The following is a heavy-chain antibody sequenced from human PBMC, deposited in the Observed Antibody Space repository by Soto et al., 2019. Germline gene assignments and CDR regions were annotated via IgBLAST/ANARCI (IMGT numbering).Heavy chain of an antibody. V-gene: IGHV3-30*14. Sequence: QVQLVESGGGVVQPGRSLRLSCIASGFTFSTYVMHWVRQAPGEGLEWVAGISVDGGSKHYTDSVKGRFTISRANAKNTVYLQMDSLTVEETTVYYCAREDERSGHAGTFKLWGQGTLVTVSS. D-gene: IGHD6-19*01. J-gene: IGHJ1*01. CDR1: GFTFSTYV. CDR3: AREDERSGHAGTFKL. CDR2: ISVDGGSK.